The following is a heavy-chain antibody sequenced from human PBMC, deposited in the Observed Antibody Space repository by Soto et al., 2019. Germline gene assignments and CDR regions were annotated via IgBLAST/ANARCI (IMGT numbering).Heavy chain of an antibody. Sequence: LRLSCVASGFTFSSYWMHWVRQAPGKGLVWVSRINGDGTRKTYADSVKGRFTISRDNAKSTLFLQMNSLRAEDTAMYYCARDRDIGYYGGIWLDPWGQGTLVTVSS. J-gene: IGHJ5*02. D-gene: IGHD3-10*01. V-gene: IGHV3-74*01. CDR3: ARDRDIGYYGGIWLDP. CDR2: INGDGTRK. CDR1: GFTFSSYW.